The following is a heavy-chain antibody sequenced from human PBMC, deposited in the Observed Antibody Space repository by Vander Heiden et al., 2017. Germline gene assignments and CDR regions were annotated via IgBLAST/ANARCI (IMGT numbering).Heavy chain of an antibody. CDR1: GYTLTELS. Sequence: QVQLVQSGAEVKKPGASVKVSCKVSGYTLTELSMLWVRQAPGKGLEWMGGFDPEDGETIYAQKFQGRVTMTEDTSTDTAYMELSSLRSEDTAVYYCATDLGSYFSNAHAFDIWGQGTMVTVSS. D-gene: IGHD1-26*01. J-gene: IGHJ3*02. V-gene: IGHV1-24*01. CDR3: ATDLGSYFSNAHAFDI. CDR2: FDPEDGET.